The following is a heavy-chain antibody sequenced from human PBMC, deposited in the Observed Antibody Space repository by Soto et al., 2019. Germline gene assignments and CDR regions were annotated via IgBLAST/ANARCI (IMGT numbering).Heavy chain of an antibody. V-gene: IGHV3-9*01. J-gene: IGHJ6*03. CDR1: GFTFDDYA. CDR2: ISWNSGSI. Sequence: GGSLRLSCAASGFTFDDYAMHWVRQAPGKGLEWVSGISWNSGSIGYADSVKGRFTISRDNAKNSLYLQMNSLRAEDTALYYCAKEGSGNIGSGYYYYYMDVWGKGTTVTVSS. D-gene: IGHD6-19*01. CDR3: AKEGSGNIGSGYYYYYMDV.